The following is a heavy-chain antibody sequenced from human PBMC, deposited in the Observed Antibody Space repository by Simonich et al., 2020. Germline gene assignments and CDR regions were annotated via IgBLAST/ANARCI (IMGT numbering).Heavy chain of an antibody. D-gene: IGHD6-13*01. Sequence: QLQLQESGPGLVKPSETLSLTCTVSGGSISSSSYYWGWIRQPPGKGLEWIGSNYYSGSTYYTPSLKSRVTIAVDTSKNQFSLKLSSVTAADTAVYYCARHAGFAFDIWGQGTMVTVSS. CDR3: ARHAGFAFDI. CDR2: NYYSGST. CDR1: GGSISSSSYY. J-gene: IGHJ3*02. V-gene: IGHV4-39*01.